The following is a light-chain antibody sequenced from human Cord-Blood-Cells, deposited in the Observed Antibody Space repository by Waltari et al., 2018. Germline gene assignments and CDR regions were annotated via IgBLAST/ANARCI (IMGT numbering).Light chain of an antibody. Sequence: QSALTQPASVSGSPGQSLTISCTGTSSDVGGYNYASWYQQNPGKAPKLMIYDVSNRPSGVSNRFSGSKSGNTASLTISGLQAEDEADYYCSSYTSSSTLFGTGTKVTVL. V-gene: IGLV2-14*01. CDR2: DVS. CDR3: SSYTSSSTL. J-gene: IGLJ1*01. CDR1: SSDVGGYNY.